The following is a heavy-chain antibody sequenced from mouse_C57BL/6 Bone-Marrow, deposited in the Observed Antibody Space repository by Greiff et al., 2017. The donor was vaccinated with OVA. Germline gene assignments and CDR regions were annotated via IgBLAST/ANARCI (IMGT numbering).Heavy chain of an antibody. D-gene: IGHD1-1*01. J-gene: IGHJ1*03. CDR3: TRPFITTVVAGNFDV. CDR1: GYTFTDYE. Sequence: QVQLQQSGAELVRPGASVTLSCKASGYTFTDYEMHWVKQTPVHGLEWIGAIDPETGGTAYNQKFKGKAILTADKSSSTAYMELRSLTSEDSAVYYCTRPFITTVVAGNFDVWGTGTTVTVSS. CDR2: IDPETGGT. V-gene: IGHV1-15*01.